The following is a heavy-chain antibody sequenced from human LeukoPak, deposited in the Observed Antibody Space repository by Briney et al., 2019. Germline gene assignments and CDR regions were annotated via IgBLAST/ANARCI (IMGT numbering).Heavy chain of an antibody. V-gene: IGHV3-74*03. CDR3: SRSQFDY. CDR1: GFAFSSYW. CDR2: INGDGTIT. Sequence: GGSLRLSCAASGFAFSSYWMLWVRQVPGKGLVWVSRINGDGTITTYADFAKGRFTISRDNNKNILYLEMNNLRAEDTGIYYCSRSQFDYWGQGILVTVSS. J-gene: IGHJ4*02.